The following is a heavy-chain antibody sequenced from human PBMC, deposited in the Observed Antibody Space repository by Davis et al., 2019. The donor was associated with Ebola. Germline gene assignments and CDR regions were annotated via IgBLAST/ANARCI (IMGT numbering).Heavy chain of an antibody. CDR3: ARKYYYDSSGYLDY. V-gene: IGHV4-4*02. CDR1: GGSISSSNW. D-gene: IGHD3-22*01. Sequence: MPSETLSLTCAVSGGSISSSNWWSWVRQPPGKGLEWIGEIYHSGSTTYNPSLKSRVTISVDTSKNQFSLKLSSVTAADTAVYYCARKYYYDSSGYLDYWGQGTLVTVSS. J-gene: IGHJ4*02. CDR2: IYHSGST.